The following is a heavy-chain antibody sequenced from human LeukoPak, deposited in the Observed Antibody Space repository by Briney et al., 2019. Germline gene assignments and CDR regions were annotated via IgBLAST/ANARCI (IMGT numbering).Heavy chain of an antibody. Sequence: GGSLRLSCAASGFTFSSYGMHWVRQAPGKGLEWVAVIWYDGSNKYYADSVKGRLTISRDNSKNTLYLQMNSLRAEDTAVYYCAKPMITFGGVIGPAIDYWGQGTLVTVSS. CDR2: IWYDGSNK. CDR3: AKPMITFGGVIGPAIDY. J-gene: IGHJ4*02. D-gene: IGHD3-16*02. V-gene: IGHV3-33*06. CDR1: GFTFSSYG.